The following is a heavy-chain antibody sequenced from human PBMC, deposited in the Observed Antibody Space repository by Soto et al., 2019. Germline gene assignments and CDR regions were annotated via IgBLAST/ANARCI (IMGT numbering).Heavy chain of an antibody. J-gene: IGHJ4*02. CDR2: INPSGGST. D-gene: IGHD3-22*01. CDR1: GYTFTSYY. Sequence: GASVKVSCKASGYTFTSYYMHWVRQAPGQGLEWMGIINPSGGSTSYAQKFQGRVTMTRDTSTSTVYMELSSLRSEDTALYYCARDRITMIVVPLQLDYWGQGTLVTVSS. V-gene: IGHV1-46*01. CDR3: ARDRITMIVVPLQLDY.